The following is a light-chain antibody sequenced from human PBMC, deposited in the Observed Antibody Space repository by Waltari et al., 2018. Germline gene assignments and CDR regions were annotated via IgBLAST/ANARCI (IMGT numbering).Light chain of an antibody. Sequence: QLVLTQSPSASASLGASVKLICTLSSGHSSYALVWHQQQPEKGPRYLMKLKSDGRHTKGDGIPDRFSGSRSGAERYLTISSLQSEDEADYYCHTWGTDIGVVFGGGTKLTVL. CDR2: LKSDGRH. CDR1: SGHSSYA. CDR3: HTWGTDIGVV. V-gene: IGLV4-69*01. J-gene: IGLJ2*01.